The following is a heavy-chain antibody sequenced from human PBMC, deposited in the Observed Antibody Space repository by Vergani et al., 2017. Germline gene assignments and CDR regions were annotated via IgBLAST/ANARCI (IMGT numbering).Heavy chain of an antibody. CDR1: GYTFTSYG. CDR3: AREADIVVVVAATQAFDI. J-gene: IGHJ3*02. Sequence: QVQLVQSGAEVKKPGASVKVSCKASGYTFTSYGISWVRQAPGQGLEWMGWISAYNGNTNYAQKLQGRVTMTTDTSTSTAYMELRSLRSDDTAVYYCAREADIVVVVAATQAFDIWGQGTMVTVSS. D-gene: IGHD2-15*01. V-gene: IGHV1-18*04. CDR2: ISAYNGNT.